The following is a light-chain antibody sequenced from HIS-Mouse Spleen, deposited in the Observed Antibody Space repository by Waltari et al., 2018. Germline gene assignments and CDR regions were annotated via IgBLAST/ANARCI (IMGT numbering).Light chain of an antibody. V-gene: IGLV3-10*01. CDR1: ALPKKY. Sequence: SYELTQPPSVSVSPGQTARIPCSGDALPKKYAYWYQQKSGQAPGLVIYEDSKRPSGIPGRFSGSSSGTMATLTISGAQVEDEADYYCYSTDSSGNHRVFGGGTKLTVL. J-gene: IGLJ2*01. CDR2: EDS. CDR3: YSTDSSGNHRV.